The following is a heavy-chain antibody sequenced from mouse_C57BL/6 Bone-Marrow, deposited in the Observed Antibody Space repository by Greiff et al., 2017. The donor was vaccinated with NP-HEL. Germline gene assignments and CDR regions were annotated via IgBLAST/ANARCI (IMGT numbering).Heavy chain of an antibody. J-gene: IGHJ1*03. CDR1: GFTFSSYA. D-gene: IGHD1-1*01. Sequence: EVQGVESGGGLVKPGGSLKLSCAASGFTFSSYAMSWVRQTPEKRLEWVATISDGGSYTYYPDNVKGRCTISRDNAKNNLYLQMSHLKSEDTAMYYCARDGGTVSWYFDVWGTGTTVTVSS. CDR2: ISDGGSYT. CDR3: ARDGGTVSWYFDV. V-gene: IGHV5-4*01.